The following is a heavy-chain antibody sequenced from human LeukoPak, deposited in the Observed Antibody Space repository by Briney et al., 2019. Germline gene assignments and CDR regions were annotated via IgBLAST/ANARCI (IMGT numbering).Heavy chain of an antibody. CDR3: GRLAHNAWYAIDY. D-gene: IGHD6-13*01. J-gene: IGHJ4*02. V-gene: IGHV3-7*01. Sequence: GGCLRLSCVASDFTFSFYWMTWVRQAPGKGLEWVANILPDGSQKYYVDSVKGRFTISRDNPKNSLYLQINSLRAEDTAVYYCGRLAHNAWYAIDYWGQGTLVTVSS. CDR2: ILPDGSQK. CDR1: DFTFSFYW.